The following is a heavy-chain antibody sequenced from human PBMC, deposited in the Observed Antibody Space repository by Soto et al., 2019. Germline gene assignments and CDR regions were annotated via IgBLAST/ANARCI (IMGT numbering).Heavy chain of an antibody. D-gene: IGHD2-2*01. J-gene: IGHJ4*02. CDR3: AKDEGAVVPGTIDY. CDR2: ISGSGGSV. V-gene: IGHV3-23*01. CDR1: GFTFSSYA. Sequence: GGSLRLSCAASGFTFSSYAMNWVRQAPGMGLEWVSCISGSGGSVYYVDSVKGRFTISRDNSKNTVFLQMNSLRAEDTAVYYCAKDEGAVVPGTIDYWGQGALVTVSS.